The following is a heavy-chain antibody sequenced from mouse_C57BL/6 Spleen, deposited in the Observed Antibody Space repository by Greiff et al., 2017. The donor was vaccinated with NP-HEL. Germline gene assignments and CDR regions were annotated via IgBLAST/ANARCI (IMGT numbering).Heavy chain of an antibody. Sequence: VQLQQSGPELVKPGASVKISCKASGYTFTDYYMNWVKQSHGKSLEWIGDINPNNGGTSYNQKFKGKATLTVDKSSSTAYMELRSLTSEDSAVYYCARDGEYFDYWGQGTTLTVSS. CDR1: GYTFTDYY. V-gene: IGHV1-26*01. J-gene: IGHJ2*01. CDR2: INPNNGGT. CDR3: ARDGEYFDY.